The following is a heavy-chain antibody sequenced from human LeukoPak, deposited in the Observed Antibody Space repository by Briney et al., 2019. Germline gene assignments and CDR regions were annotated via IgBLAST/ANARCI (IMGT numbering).Heavy chain of an antibody. V-gene: IGHV3-11*06. CDR3: ARGHIAAAGLFDY. CDR2: ISSSSSYT. D-gene: IGHD6-13*01. Sequence: AGGSLRLSCAASGFTFSDYYMSWIRQAPGKGLEWVSYISSSSSYTNYADSVKGRFTISRDSAKNSLYLQMNSLRAEDTAVYYCARGHIAAAGLFDYWGQGTLVTVSS. J-gene: IGHJ4*02. CDR1: GFTFSDYY.